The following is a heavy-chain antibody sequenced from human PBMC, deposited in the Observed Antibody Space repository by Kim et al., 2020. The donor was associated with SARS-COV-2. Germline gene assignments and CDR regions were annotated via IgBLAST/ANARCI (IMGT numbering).Heavy chain of an antibody. Sequence: SETLSLTCTVSGGSISSGDYYWSWIRQPPGKGLEWLGYIYYTGSSHYNPSLNNRVTISIDTSKNQFTLKLSSVTAADTAVYYCTRGPPIGGGDFSSHWGQGTLVTVSS. D-gene: IGHD2-21*02. CDR3: TRGPPIGGGDFSSH. V-gene: IGHV4-30-4*01. J-gene: IGHJ4*02. CDR1: GGSISSGDYY. CDR2: IYYTGSS.